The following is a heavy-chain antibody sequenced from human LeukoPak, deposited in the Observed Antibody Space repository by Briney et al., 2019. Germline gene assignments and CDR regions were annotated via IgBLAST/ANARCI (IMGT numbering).Heavy chain of an antibody. D-gene: IGHD3-9*01. CDR3: ARVGDDVLRYFDWKKRKEYYYYYYMDV. CDR2: IYASGRN. J-gene: IGHJ6*03. CDR1: GGSISSGSYS. V-gene: IGHV4-61*09. Sequence: PSETLSLTCTVSGGSISSGSYSWSWIRQPAGQGLEWIGHIYASGRNNYNPSLKSRVTMSVDTSKNHFSLRLSSVTAADTAVYYCARVGDDVLRYFDWKKRKEYYYYYYMDVWGKGTTVTVSS.